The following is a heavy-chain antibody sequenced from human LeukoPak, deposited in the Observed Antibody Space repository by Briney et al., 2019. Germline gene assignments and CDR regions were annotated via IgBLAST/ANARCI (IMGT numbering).Heavy chain of an antibody. CDR3: ARAGYYRLDY. V-gene: IGHV3-74*01. CDR1: GFTFSSSA. Sequence: GGSLRLSCAASGFTFSSSAMSWVRQVPGKGLVWVSRVNYDGSTTTYADSVKGRFTISRDNAKNTVHLQMNSLRAEDTAVYYCARAGYYRLDYWGQGTLVTVSS. D-gene: IGHD2-8*01. J-gene: IGHJ4*02. CDR2: VNYDGSTT.